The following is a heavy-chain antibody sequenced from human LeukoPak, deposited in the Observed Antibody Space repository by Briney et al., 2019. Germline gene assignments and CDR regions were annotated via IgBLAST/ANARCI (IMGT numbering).Heavy chain of an antibody. D-gene: IGHD2-15*01. J-gene: IGHJ6*03. Sequence: GGSLRLSCAASGFTVSSNYMSWVRQAPGKGLEWVSVIYSGGSTYYADSVKARFTISRDNSKNTLYLQMNSLRAEDTAVYYCARDLVGWGDYYYMDVWGKGTTVTISS. CDR3: ARDLVGWGDYYYMDV. V-gene: IGHV3-53*01. CDR2: IYSGGST. CDR1: GFTVSSNY.